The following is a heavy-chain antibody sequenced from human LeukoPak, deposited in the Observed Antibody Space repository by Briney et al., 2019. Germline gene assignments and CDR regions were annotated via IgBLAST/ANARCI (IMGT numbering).Heavy chain of an antibody. D-gene: IGHD3-9*01. J-gene: IGHJ4*02. V-gene: IGHV3-30*02. CDR3: ARGGRSTYFDWSPDY. CDR1: GFTFNDYG. CDR2: IRYDGSVK. Sequence: PGGSLRLSCAASGFTFNDYGMHWVRQAPGKGLEWVTFIRYDGSVKYYADSVKGRFTISRDNARNSLYLQMNSLRAEDTAVYYCARGGRSTYFDWSPDYWGQGTLVTVSS.